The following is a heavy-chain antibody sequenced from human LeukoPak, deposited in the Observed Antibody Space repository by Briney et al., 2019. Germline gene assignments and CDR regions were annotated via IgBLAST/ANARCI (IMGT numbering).Heavy chain of an antibody. J-gene: IGHJ4*02. CDR1: GFTVSTNY. CDR2: IYSGGST. D-gene: IGHD6-13*01. Sequence: PGGSLRLSCAAPGFTVSTNYMSWVRQAPGKGLEWVSVIYSGGSTYYADSVKGRFTISRDNAKNSLYLQMNSLRAEDTAVYYCARDRRAANRWAQGTLVPVPS. CDR3: ARDRRAANR. V-gene: IGHV3-53*01.